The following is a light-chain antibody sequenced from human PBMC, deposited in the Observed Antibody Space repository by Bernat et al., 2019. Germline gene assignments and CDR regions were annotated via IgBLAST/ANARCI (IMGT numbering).Light chain of an antibody. Sequence: DIQMTQSPSSLSASLGDTVTITCRASQAISISLAWFQQRPGKAPKSLIYAASNLRSGVPSRFTGSGSGTDFTLTSSSLQPEDFGIYYCQQYDSYPLTFGGGTKVDVK. CDR3: QQYDSYPLT. V-gene: IGKV1-16*01. CDR2: AAS. J-gene: IGKJ4*01. CDR1: QAISIS.